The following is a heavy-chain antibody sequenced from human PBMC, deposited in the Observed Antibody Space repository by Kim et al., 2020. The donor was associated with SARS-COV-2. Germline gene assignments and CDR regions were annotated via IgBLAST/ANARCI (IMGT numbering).Heavy chain of an antibody. J-gene: IGHJ5*02. Sequence: SETLSLTCTVSGGSISSSSYYWGWIRQPPGKGLEWIGSIYYSGSTYYNPSLKSRVTISVDTSKNQFSLKLSSVTAADTAVYYCARQPQDYYDSSGYYSPNWFDPWGQGTLVTVSS. CDR3: ARQPQDYYDSSGYYSPNWFDP. V-gene: IGHV4-39*01. D-gene: IGHD3-22*01. CDR2: IYYSGST. CDR1: GGSISSSSYY.